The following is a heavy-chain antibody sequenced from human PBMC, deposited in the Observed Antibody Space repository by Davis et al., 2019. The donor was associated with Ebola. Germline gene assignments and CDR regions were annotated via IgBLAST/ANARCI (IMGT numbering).Heavy chain of an antibody. V-gene: IGHV1-46*01. CDR3: ARGVDRAGTRWFEP. CDR1: GYTFSSYF. Sequence: ASVKVSCKASGYTFSSYFIHWVRQAPGQGLEWMGIINPSDASTSYAHKFQGRVTMTRETYTSTAYMELSNLRFEDTAVYYCARGVDRAGTRWFEPWGQGTLVTVSS. CDR2: INPSDAST. D-gene: IGHD6-19*01. J-gene: IGHJ5*02.